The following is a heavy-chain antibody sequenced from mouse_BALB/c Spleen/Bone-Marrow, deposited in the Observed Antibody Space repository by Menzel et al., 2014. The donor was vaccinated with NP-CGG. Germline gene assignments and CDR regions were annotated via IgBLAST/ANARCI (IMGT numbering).Heavy chain of an antibody. CDR2: ISSGGNYT. CDR1: GFTFSSYA. CDR3: ASTGYFFDY. D-gene: IGHD4-1*01. J-gene: IGHJ2*01. V-gene: IGHV5-9-1*01. Sequence: EVKLVESGGGLVKPGGSLKPSCAASGFTFSSYAMSWVRQTPEKRLEWVATISSGGNYTYYPDSVKGRFTISRDNAKNSLYLQMSSLRSEDTAMYYCASTGYFFDYWGQGTTLTVSS.